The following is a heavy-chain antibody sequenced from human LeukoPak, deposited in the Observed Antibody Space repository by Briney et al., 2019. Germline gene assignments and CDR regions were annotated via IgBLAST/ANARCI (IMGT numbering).Heavy chain of an antibody. J-gene: IGHJ5*02. CDR3: ARGGITIFGVVPTTNWFDP. V-gene: IGHV4-30-4*08. CDR2: IYYSGST. CDR1: GGSISSGGYY. D-gene: IGHD3-3*01. Sequence: SSETLSLTCTVSGGSISSGGYYWSWIRQHPGKGLEWIGYIYYSGSTYYNPSLKSRVTISVDTSKNQFSLKLSSVTAADTAVYYCARGGITIFGVVPTTNWFDPWGQGTLVTVSS.